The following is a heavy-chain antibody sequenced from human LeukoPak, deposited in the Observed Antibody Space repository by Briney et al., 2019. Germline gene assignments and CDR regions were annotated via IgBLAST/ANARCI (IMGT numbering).Heavy chain of an antibody. CDR2: IIPIFGTA. D-gene: IGHD2-21*02. V-gene: IGHV1-69*06. Sequence: SVKVSCKASGGTFSSYAISWVRQAPGQGLEWMGGIIPIFGTANYAQKFQGRVTITADKSTSTAYMELSSLRSEDTAVYYYARTRQYCGGDCFAYPFDYWGQGTLVTVSS. CDR1: GGTFSSYA. J-gene: IGHJ4*02. CDR3: ARTRQYCGGDCFAYPFDY.